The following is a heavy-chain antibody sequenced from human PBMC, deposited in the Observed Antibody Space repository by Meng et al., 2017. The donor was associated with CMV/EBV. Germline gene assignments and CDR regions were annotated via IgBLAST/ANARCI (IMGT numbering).Heavy chain of an antibody. CDR3: ARDGVGATTGFDY. D-gene: IGHD1-26*01. V-gene: IGHV4-34*01. CDR2: INHSGST. Sequence: SETLSLTCAVYGGSFSGYYWSWIRQPPGKGLEWIGEINHSGSTNYTPSLKSRVTISVDTSKNQFSLKLSSVTAADTAVYYCARDGVGATTGFDYWGQGTLVTVSS. J-gene: IGHJ4*02. CDR1: GGSFSGYY.